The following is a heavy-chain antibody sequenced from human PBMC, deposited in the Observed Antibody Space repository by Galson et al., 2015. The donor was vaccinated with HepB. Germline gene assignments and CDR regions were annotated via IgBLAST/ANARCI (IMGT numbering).Heavy chain of an antibody. CDR2: INHSGST. D-gene: IGHD3-22*01. J-gene: IGHJ5*02. Sequence: ETLSLTCAVYGGSFSGYYWSWIRQPPGKGLEWIGEINHSGSTNYNPSLKSRVTISVDTSKNQFSLKLSSVTAADTAVYYCARVKAGSGGYYYTLRAPNWFDPWGQGTLVTVSS. CDR1: GGSFSGYY. V-gene: IGHV4-34*01. CDR3: ARVKAGSGGYYYTLRAPNWFDP.